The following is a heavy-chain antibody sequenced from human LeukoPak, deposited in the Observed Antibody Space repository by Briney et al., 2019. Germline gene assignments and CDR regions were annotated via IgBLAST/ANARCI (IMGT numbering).Heavy chain of an antibody. V-gene: IGHV1-18*01. CDR2: ISAYNGNT. J-gene: IGHJ1*01. Sequence: ASVMVSCKASGYTFTSYGISWVRQAPGQGLEWMGWISAYNGNTNYAQKLQGRVTMTTDTSTSTAYMELRSLRSDDTAVYYCARVQYFGYSSSSGYFQHWGQGTLVTVSS. D-gene: IGHD6-6*01. CDR1: GYTFTSYG. CDR3: ARVQYFGYSSSSGYFQH.